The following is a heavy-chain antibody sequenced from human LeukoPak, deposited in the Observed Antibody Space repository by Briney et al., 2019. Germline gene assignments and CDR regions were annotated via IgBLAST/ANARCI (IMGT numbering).Heavy chain of an antibody. CDR1: GYPFSNYG. D-gene: IGHD2-2*01. CDR2: ISSYSGKT. Sequence: ASVKVSSKASGYPFSNYGISWVRQAPGQGLEWMGWISSYSGKTKYAQRFQGRVIMTTDTSTSTAYMELRSLRSDDTAVFYCARDFWVRHSAPAPKDLWGQGTLVTVSS. CDR3: ARDFWVRHSAPAPKDL. J-gene: IGHJ5*02. V-gene: IGHV1-18*01.